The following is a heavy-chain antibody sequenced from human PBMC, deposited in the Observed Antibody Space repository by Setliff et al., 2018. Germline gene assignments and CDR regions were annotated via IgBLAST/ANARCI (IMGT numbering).Heavy chain of an antibody. CDR2: IYHSGTT. J-gene: IGHJ6*03. CDR3: ARYSSPYYYMDV. CDR1: GGSITTGGYY. D-gene: IGHD5-18*01. V-gene: IGHV4-31*03. Sequence: PSETLSLTCTVSGGSITTGGYYWSWIRQHPGEGLEWIGYIYHSGTTYYNPSLESRVRLSVDTSNSRFSLKLSSVTAADRAIYFCARYSSPYYYMDVWGTGIAVTVS.